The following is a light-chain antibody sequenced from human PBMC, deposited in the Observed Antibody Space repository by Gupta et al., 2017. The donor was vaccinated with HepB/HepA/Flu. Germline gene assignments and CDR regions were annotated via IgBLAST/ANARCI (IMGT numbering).Light chain of an antibody. V-gene: IGLV3-21*03. CDR1: NLGTYA. Sequence: SSVLTQPPPVSVAPGKTPRITCGGNNLGTYAVDGYQQKPGQAPVLLLYDDNDRPSGIPERFSGSNSGNTATLSISRVEAGDEADYYCQMWDNGSDHVVFGGGTKLTVL. CDR2: DDN. CDR3: QMWDNGSDHVV. J-gene: IGLJ2*01.